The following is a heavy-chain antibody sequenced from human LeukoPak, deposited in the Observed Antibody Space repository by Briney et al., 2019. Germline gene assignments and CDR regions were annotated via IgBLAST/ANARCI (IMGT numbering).Heavy chain of an antibody. CDR1: GDSVSSHSGA. D-gene: IGHD2-15*01. CDR2: TFYRSKWYY. Sequence: SQTLSLTCAISGDSVSSHSGAWNWIRQSPSRGLEWLGRTFYRSKWYYDYAESVKGRININSDTSKNQFSLQLNSVTPEDTAVYYCARSRGYCAGGSCYDGHWFDPWGQGTLVTVSS. J-gene: IGHJ5*02. CDR3: ARSRGYCAGGSCYDGHWFDP. V-gene: IGHV6-1*01.